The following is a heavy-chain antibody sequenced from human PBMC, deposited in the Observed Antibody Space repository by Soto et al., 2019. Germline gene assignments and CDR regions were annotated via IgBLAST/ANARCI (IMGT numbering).Heavy chain of an antibody. CDR1: GYTFSDYY. D-gene: IGHD1-1*01. CDR3: AREPATAKPEGVDF. CDR2: INPNSGGT. Sequence: ASVKVSCKASGYTFSDYYIHWVRQAPGQGLEWMGWINPNSGGTKYAPKFQGGVTMTRDTSITKAYMELSRLRSGDTAVYYCAREPATAKPEGVDFWGQGTLVTFSS. V-gene: IGHV1-2*02. J-gene: IGHJ4*02.